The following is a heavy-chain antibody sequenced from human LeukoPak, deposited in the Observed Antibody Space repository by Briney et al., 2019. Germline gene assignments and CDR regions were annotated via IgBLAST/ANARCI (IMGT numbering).Heavy chain of an antibody. CDR2: MSFDGCYR. CDR1: GFTFSNYA. J-gene: IGHJ6*02. Sequence: GGSLRLSWAGSGFTFSNYAFHWFRQAPGKGLKWVAAMSFDGCYRFYADSVKGRISMSGDTSKNTRYLKMNRLRGEDTAVYYCTKDAYERDGYGDHLRDFMDVWGQGTTVTVSS. D-gene: IGHD2-21*01. V-gene: IGHV3-30*18. CDR3: TKDAYERDGYGDHLRDFMDV.